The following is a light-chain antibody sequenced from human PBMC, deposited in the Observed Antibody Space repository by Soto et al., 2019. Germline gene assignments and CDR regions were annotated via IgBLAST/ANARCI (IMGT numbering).Light chain of an antibody. J-gene: IGKJ4*02. CDR3: QKVSRFPRT. CDR1: QGIKSW. CDR2: AAS. Sequence: DIQMTQAPSSVSGSVGDRVTNISRASQGIKSWLAWYQHKPGKAPKVLIFAASSLQSGVTSRCSGSGSGTELTLTISDLQPEDFAADYSQKVSRFPRTVGGGTKVDI. V-gene: IGKV1-12*01.